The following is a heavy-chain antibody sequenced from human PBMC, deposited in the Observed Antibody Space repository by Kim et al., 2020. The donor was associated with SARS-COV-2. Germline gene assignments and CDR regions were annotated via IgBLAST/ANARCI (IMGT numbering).Heavy chain of an antibody. CDR2: ISSSSSYI. CDR1: GFTFSSYS. Sequence: GGSLRLSCAASGFTFSSYSMNWVRQATGKGLEWVSSISSSSSYIYYADSVKGRFTISRDNAKNSLYLQMNSLSAEDTAVYYCARAGRITLIVVVEGRPFDIWRHGTIVTVSS. D-gene: IGHD3-22*01. V-gene: IGHV3-21*01. J-gene: IGHJ3*02. CDR3: ARAGRITLIVVVEGRPFDI.